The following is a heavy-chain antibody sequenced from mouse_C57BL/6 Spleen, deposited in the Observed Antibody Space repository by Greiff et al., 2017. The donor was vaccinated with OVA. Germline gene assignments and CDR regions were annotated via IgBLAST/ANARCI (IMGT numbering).Heavy chain of an antibody. D-gene: IGHD2-1*01. CDR1: GYTFTSYW. CDR2: IDPSDSYT. CDR3: ARAYGSPNWYFDV. V-gene: IGHV1-59*01. Sequence: QVQLQQPGAELVRPGTSVKLSCKASGYTFTSYWMHWVKQRPGQGLEWIGVIDPSDSYTNYNQKFKGKATLTVDTSSSTANMQLSSLTSEDSAVYYCARAYGSPNWYFDVGGTGTTVTVSS. J-gene: IGHJ1*03.